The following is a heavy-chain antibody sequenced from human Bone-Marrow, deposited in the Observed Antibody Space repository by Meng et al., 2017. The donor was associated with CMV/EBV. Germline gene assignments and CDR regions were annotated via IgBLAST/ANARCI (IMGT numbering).Heavy chain of an antibody. CDR1: GFTFSSYA. D-gene: IGHD2-2*01. CDR2: IYSGGSDT. CDR3: VKRLYCGSTTCSKAMDV. V-gene: IGHV3-23*03. J-gene: IGHJ6*02. Sequence: GESLKISCVASGFTFSSYAMTWVRQAPGKGLEWVSLIYSGGSDTFYADSVKGRFTISRDNSKDMLYLQMNSLRAEDTAVYFCVKRLYCGSTTCSKAMDVCGQGTTVTVSS.